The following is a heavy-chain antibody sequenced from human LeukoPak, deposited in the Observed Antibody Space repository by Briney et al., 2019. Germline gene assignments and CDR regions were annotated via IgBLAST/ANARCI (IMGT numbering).Heavy chain of an antibody. D-gene: IGHD1-26*01. Sequence: SETLSLTCTVSGGSISSYYWSWIRQPPGKGLEWIGYIYYSGSTNYNPSFKSRVTISVDTSKNQFSLKLSSVTAADTAVYYCARRVGGFDPWGQGTLVTVSS. V-gene: IGHV4-59*08. J-gene: IGHJ5*02. CDR1: GGSISSYY. CDR2: IYYSGST. CDR3: ARRVGGFDP.